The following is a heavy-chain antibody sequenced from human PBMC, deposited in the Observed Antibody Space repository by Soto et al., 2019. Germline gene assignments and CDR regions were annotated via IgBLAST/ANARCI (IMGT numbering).Heavy chain of an antibody. CDR1: GGSISSYC. CDR2: IYYSGST. Sequence: PSETLSLTCTVSGGSISSYCWSWIRQPPGKGLEWIGYIYYSGSTNYNPSLKSRVTISVDTSKNQFSLKLSSVTAADTAVYYCARVPALWGQGTLVTVSS. CDR3: ARVPAL. J-gene: IGHJ4*02. V-gene: IGHV4-59*01.